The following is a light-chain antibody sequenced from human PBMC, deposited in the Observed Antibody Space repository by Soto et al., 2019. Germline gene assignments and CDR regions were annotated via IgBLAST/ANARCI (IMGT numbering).Light chain of an antibody. V-gene: IGLV1-40*01. J-gene: IGLJ2*01. CDR3: QTYDSSLSVSV. CDR2: GNN. CDR1: SSNIGAGYD. Sequence: QSVLTQPPSVSGAPGQRVTMSCTGSSSNIGAGYDVHWYQQLPGTAPKLLIFGNNNRPSGVPDRFSGSNSGTSASLAITGLQAEDEADYHCQTYDSSLSVSVFGGGTKLTVL.